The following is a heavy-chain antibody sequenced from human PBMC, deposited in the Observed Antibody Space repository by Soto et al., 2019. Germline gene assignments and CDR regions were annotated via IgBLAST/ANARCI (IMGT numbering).Heavy chain of an antibody. CDR1: GFSFSSYG. Sequence: SLRLSCAASGFSFSSYGMHWVRQAPGKGLEWVAVISYDGSNKYYADSVKGRFTTSRDNSKNTLYLQMNSLRAEDTAVYYCAKGAYGSGSLFYIDYWGQGTLVTVSS. D-gene: IGHD3-10*01. CDR2: ISYDGSNK. V-gene: IGHV3-30*18. CDR3: AKGAYGSGSLFYIDY. J-gene: IGHJ4*02.